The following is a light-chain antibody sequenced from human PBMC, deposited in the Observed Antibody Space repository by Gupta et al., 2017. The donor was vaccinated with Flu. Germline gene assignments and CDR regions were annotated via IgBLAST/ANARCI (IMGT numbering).Light chain of an antibody. J-gene: IGKJ1*01. CDR3: QQYNSYSPST. CDR2: KAS. V-gene: IGKV1-5*03. Sequence: STLSASVCNIVTIPSTASESIIKLLSFYQQNPGNPPKLLIYKASSLESGVPSRFSGSGSGTEFTLTISSLQPDDFATYYCQQYNSYSPSTFGQGTKLEIK. CDR1: ESIIKL.